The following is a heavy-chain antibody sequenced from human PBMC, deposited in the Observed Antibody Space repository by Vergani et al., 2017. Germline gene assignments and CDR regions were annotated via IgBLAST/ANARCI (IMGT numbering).Heavy chain of an antibody. CDR1: GFTFSSYG. D-gene: IGHD4-17*01. V-gene: IGHV3-30*18. CDR2: ISYDGSNK. Sequence: QMQLVESGGGVVQPGRSLRLSCAASGFTFSSYGMHWVRQAPGKGLEWVAVISYDGSNKYYADSVKGRFTISRDNSKNTLFLQMNSLRPEDTAVYYCAKDLLRSKYFDYWGQGTLVTVSS. CDR3: AKDLLRSKYFDY. J-gene: IGHJ4*02.